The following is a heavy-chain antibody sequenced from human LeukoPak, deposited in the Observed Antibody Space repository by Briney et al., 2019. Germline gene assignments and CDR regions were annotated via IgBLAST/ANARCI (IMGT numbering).Heavy chain of an antibody. CDR2: IYHCGST. J-gene: IGHJ3*02. Sequence: TSETLSLTCAVSGGSISSGGYSWSWIRQPPGKGLEWIGYIYHCGSTYYNPSLKSRVTISVDRSKNQFSLKLSSVTAADTAVYYCARAGYYDSSGYSGLRAFDIWGQGTMVTVSS. CDR3: ARAGYYDSSGYSGLRAFDI. V-gene: IGHV4-30-2*01. D-gene: IGHD3-22*01. CDR1: GGSISSGGYS.